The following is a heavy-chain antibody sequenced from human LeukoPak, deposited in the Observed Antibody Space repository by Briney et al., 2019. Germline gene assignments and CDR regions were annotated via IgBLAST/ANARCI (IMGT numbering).Heavy chain of an antibody. V-gene: IGHV3-74*01. Sequence: GGSLRLSCAASGFTFSRYWMHWVRQVPGKGPVWVSRINSDGSSTSYADSVKGRFTISRDNAKNTLYLQMNSLRAEDTAVYYCARVYGSGSYYGDAFDIWGQGAMVTVSS. J-gene: IGHJ3*02. CDR1: GFTFSRYW. D-gene: IGHD3-10*01. CDR3: ARVYGSGSYYGDAFDI. CDR2: INSDGSST.